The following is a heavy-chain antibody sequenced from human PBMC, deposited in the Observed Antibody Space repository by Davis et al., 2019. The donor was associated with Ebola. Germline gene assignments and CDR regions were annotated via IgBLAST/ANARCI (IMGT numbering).Heavy chain of an antibody. CDR3: AKSTMIVGDWDFDY. D-gene: IGHD3-22*01. CDR2: ITGSGGSR. V-gene: IGHV3-23*01. Sequence: GESLKISCAASGFNFSNYAMSWVSQAPGKGLEWVSSITGSGGSRYHADSVKGRFTISRDNSENTLHLQMNSLRADDTAVYYCAKSTMIVGDWDFDYWGQGTLVTVSS. J-gene: IGHJ4*02. CDR1: GFNFSNYA.